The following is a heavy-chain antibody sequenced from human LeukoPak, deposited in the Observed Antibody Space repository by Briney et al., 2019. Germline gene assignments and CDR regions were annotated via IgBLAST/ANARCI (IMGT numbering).Heavy chain of an antibody. CDR1: GYTFTSYG. CDR2: IIAYNGNT. V-gene: IGHV1-18*01. CDR3: ARDQGSSSGGAFDY. D-gene: IGHD6-19*01. Sequence: GASVKVSCKASGYTFTSYGISWVRPPPGQGREWMGWIIAYNGNTNYAQKLQGRVTMTTDTSTSTAYMELRSLRSDDTAVYYCARDQGSSSGGAFDYWGQGTLVTVSS. J-gene: IGHJ4*02.